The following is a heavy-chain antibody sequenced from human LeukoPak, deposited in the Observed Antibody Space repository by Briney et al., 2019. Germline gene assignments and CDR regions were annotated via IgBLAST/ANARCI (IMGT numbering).Heavy chain of an antibody. V-gene: IGHV3-20*04. CDR2: INWNGGST. J-gene: IGHJ4*02. Sequence: GGSLRLSCAASGFTFDDYGMSWVRQGPGKGLEWVSGINWNGGSTTYADSVKGRFTISRDNAKNSLYLQMNRLRAEDTAVYYCARERQLERLAFGKEGSAFDYWGQGTLVTVSS. CDR1: GFTFDDYG. D-gene: IGHD1-1*01. CDR3: ARERQLERLAFGKEGSAFDY.